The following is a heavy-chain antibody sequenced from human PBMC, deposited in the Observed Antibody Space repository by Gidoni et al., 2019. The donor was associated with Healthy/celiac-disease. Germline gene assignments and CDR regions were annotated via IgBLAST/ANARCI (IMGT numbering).Heavy chain of an antibody. J-gene: IGHJ4*02. V-gene: IGHV3-30*03. CDR1: GFTFSDYG. D-gene: IGHD2-21*02. Sequence: QVQLVESGGGVVQPGRSLRLSCAASGFTFSDYGMHWVRHAPGKGLEWVAVISYDGSNKSYADSVKGRFTISRDNSQNTLYLQMNSLGAEDTAVYYCARGNVVVTATLDYWGQGTLVTVSS. CDR2: ISYDGSNK. CDR3: ARGNVVVTATLDY.